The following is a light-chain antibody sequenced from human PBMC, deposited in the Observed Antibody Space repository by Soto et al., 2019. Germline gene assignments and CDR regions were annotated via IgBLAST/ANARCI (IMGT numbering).Light chain of an antibody. Sequence: TQSPSTLSGSVGDRVTITCRASQTISSWLAWYQQKPGKAPKLLIYKASTLKSGVPSRFSGSGSGTEFTLTISSLQPDDFATYYCQQYYSYPRTFGGGTKVDIK. V-gene: IGKV1-5*03. CDR2: KAS. CDR3: QQYYSYPRT. J-gene: IGKJ4*01. CDR1: QTISSW.